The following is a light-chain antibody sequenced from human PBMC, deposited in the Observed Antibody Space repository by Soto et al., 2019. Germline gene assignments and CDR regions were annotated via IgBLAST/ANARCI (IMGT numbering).Light chain of an antibody. Sequence: QSVLTQPPSVSAAPGQKVTISCSGSSSNIGDNYVSWYQQFPGTAPKLLIYENTERPSGTPDRFSASKSGTSATLDITGLQTGDEADYYCQTWDTSLSAGVFGGGTKVTVL. CDR1: SSNIGDNY. J-gene: IGLJ2*01. V-gene: IGLV1-51*02. CDR2: ENT. CDR3: QTWDTSLSAGV.